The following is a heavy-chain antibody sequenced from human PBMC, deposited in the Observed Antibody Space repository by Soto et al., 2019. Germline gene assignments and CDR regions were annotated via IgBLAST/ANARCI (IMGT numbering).Heavy chain of an antibody. V-gene: IGHV4-30-4*01. CDR3: ARSLEYGIPFDK. D-gene: IGHD2-8*01. J-gene: IGHJ4*02. Sequence: SETLSLTCTVSGVSISNGDYYWNWIRQTPGKGLEWIGHIFNGGPTYYNPSLESRLSLSVDTSGNQFSLRLSSVTAADTAIYYCARSLEYGIPFDKWGQGTLVAVSS. CDR2: IFNGGPT. CDR1: GVSISNGDYY.